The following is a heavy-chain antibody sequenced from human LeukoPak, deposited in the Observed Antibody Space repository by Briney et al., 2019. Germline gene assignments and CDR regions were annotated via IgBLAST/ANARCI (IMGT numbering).Heavy chain of an antibody. V-gene: IGHV5-51*01. CDR1: GYSFTSYW. CDR2: IYPGDSDT. Sequence: GESLKISCKGSGYSFTSYWIGWVRQMPGKGLEWMGIIYPGDSDTTYGPSFQGQVTISADKSISTAYLQWSSLKASDTAMYYCARPSYYGDYVGYFDYWGQGTLVTVSS. CDR3: ARPSYYGDYVGYFDY. D-gene: IGHD4-17*01. J-gene: IGHJ4*02.